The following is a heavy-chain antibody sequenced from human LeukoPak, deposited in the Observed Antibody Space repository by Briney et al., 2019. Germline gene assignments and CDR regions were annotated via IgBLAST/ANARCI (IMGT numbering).Heavy chain of an antibody. CDR1: GGSFSGYY. J-gene: IGHJ4*02. CDR2: VYYGRSP. CDR3: ARSSGTGTFSY. D-gene: IGHD6-25*01. Sequence: SETLSLTCAVYGGSFSGYYWSWIRQPPGKGLEWIGSVYYGRSPYFNPSLESRATISVDTSKNHFSLKMSSVTAADTAIYYCARSSGTGTFSYWGQGTLVTVSS. V-gene: IGHV4-39*02.